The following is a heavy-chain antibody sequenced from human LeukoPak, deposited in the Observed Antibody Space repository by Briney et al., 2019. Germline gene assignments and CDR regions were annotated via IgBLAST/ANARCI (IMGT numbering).Heavy chain of an antibody. CDR3: ASREYQQPTGKDY. Sequence: PSETLSLTCAVSGYSISNGSYWGWIRQPPGKGLEWIGSVYHSGSTYYNPSLKRRATISIDTSKNQFSLKLRSVTAADTAVYYCASREYQQPTGKDYWGQGTLVTVSP. D-gene: IGHD2-2*01. CDR1: GYSISNGSY. J-gene: IGHJ4*02. CDR2: VYHSGST. V-gene: IGHV4-38-2*01.